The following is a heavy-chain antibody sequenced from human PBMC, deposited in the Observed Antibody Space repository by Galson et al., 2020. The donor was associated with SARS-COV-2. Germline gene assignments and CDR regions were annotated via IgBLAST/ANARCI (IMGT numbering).Heavy chain of an antibody. CDR3: ARSDILTGYYYGMDV. Sequence: NTGVSLRLSCAASGFTFSSYSMNWVRQPPGKGLEEVSSISRSSGYIYYADSVKSRFTISRDNAKNSLYLQMNSLRAEDTAVYYCARSDILTGYYYGMDVWGQGTMVTVSS. CDR2: ISRSSGYI. D-gene: IGHD3-9*01. J-gene: IGHJ6*02. CDR1: GFTFSSYS. V-gene: IGHV3-21*01.